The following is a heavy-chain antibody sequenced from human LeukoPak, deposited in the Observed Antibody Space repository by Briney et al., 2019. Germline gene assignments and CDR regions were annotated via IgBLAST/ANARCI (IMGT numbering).Heavy chain of an antibody. CDR3: AKDRTHYHDDSTPAFDN. CDR1: GFIFSSYG. J-gene: IGHJ3*02. CDR2: IWYDGSNE. V-gene: IGHV3-33*06. D-gene: IGHD3-22*01. Sequence: PGRSLTLSCAASGFIFSSYGMHWVRQAPGKGLAGVAVIWYDGSNEYYADSVKGRFTISRDNSKTTLYLQMNSLRAEDTAMYYCAKDRTHYHDDSTPAFDNWGQGTMVIFSS.